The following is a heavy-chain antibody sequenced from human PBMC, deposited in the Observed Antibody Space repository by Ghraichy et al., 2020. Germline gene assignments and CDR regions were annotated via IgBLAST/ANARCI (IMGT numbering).Heavy chain of an antibody. CDR1: GFTFSSYS. CDR3: ARVWYYYDSSGYPPLYYYYYYYMDV. CDR2: ISSSSSTI. J-gene: IGHJ6*03. D-gene: IGHD3-22*01. V-gene: IGHV3-48*02. Sequence: LSLTCAASGFTFSSYSMNWVRQAPGKGLEWVSYISSSSSTIYYADSVKGRFTISRDNAKNSLYLQMNSLRDEDTAVYYCARVWYYYDSSGYPPLYYYYYYYMDVWGKGTTVTVSS.